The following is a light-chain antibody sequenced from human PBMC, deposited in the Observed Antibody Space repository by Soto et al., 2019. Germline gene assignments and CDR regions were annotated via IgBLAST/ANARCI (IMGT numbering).Light chain of an antibody. V-gene: IGKV3-15*01. Sequence: LALTQSPATVSVSPGDRVTLSCWASQNIYSNLGWYQQRPGQAPRLIIYRASARPTGIPARFSGSGSGTEFTLTISSLQSEDFATYYCQQYHNLWSFGRGTKVDIK. CDR2: RAS. CDR1: QNIYSN. CDR3: QQYHNLWS. J-gene: IGKJ1*01.